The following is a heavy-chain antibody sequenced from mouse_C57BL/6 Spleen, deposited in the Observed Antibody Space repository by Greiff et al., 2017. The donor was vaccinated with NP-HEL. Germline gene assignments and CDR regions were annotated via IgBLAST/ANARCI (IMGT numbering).Heavy chain of an antibody. CDR1: GYSFTDYN. J-gene: IGHJ2*01. CDR3: AREGITTVSALFDY. D-gene: IGHD1-1*01. V-gene: IGHV1-39*01. Sequence: VQLKESGPELVKPGASVKISCKASGYSFTDYNMNWVKQSNGKSLEWIGVINPNYGTTSYNQKFKGKATLTVDQSSSTAYMQLNSLTSEDSAVYYCAREGITTVSALFDYWGQGTTLTVSS. CDR2: INPNYGTT.